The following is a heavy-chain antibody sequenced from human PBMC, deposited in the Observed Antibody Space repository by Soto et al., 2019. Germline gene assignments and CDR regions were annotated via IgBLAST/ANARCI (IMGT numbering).Heavy chain of an antibody. CDR3: ASGVVGATDFDY. J-gene: IGHJ4*02. CDR2: IIPLSGTP. D-gene: IGHD1-26*01. V-gene: IGHV1-69*06. Sequence: QVQLVQSGAEVRKPGSSVKVSCKASGGTFNNYAFTWVRQAPGQGLEWVGGIIPLSGTPNYAQKFQGRVTSTADKSTRTVHMELSSLRSEDTAMYYCASGVVGATDFDYWGQGTLVTVSS. CDR1: GGTFNNYA.